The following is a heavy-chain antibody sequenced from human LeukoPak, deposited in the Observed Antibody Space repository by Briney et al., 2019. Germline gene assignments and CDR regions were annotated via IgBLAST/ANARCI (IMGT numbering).Heavy chain of an antibody. V-gene: IGHV4-34*01. D-gene: IGHD4-17*01. CDR2: INHSGST. Sequence: SETLSLTCAVYGGSFSGYYWSWIRQPPGKGLEWIGEINHSGSTNYNPSLKSRVTISVDTSKNQFSLKLSSVTAADTAVYYCARGDHADYVRHRYFDLWGRGTLVTVSS. J-gene: IGHJ2*01. CDR1: GGSFSGYY. CDR3: ARGDHADYVRHRYFDL.